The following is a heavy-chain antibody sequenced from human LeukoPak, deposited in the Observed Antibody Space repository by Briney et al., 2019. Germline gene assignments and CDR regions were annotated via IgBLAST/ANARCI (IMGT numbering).Heavy chain of an antibody. Sequence: SETLSLTCTVSGGSISSYYWSWIRQPPGKGLEWIGYIYYSGSTNYNPSLKSRVTISVDTSKNQFSLKLSSVTAADTAVYYCAREWLRPYNWFDPWGQGTLVTVSS. CDR2: IYYSGST. J-gene: IGHJ5*02. CDR1: GGSISSYY. CDR3: AREWLRPYNWFDP. V-gene: IGHV4-59*01. D-gene: IGHD5-12*01.